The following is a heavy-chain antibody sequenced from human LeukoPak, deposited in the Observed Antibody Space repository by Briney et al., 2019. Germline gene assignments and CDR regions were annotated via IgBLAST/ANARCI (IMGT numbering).Heavy chain of an antibody. CDR2: INPNTGGT. CDR1: GYTFIDYF. CDR3: ARDPDLDCSGGSCYYNWFDP. D-gene: IGHD2-15*01. V-gene: IGHV1-2*06. J-gene: IGHJ5*02. Sequence: EASVKVSCKTSGYTFIDYFIHWVRQTPGQGLEWMGRINPNTGGTDDAQNFQDRVTMTRDTSINAVYMELNRLTSDDTAVYYCARDPDLDCSGGSCYYNWFDPWGQGTLVTVSS.